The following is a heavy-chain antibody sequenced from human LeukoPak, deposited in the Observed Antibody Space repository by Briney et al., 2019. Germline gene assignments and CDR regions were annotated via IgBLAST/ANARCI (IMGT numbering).Heavy chain of an antibody. D-gene: IGHD3-22*01. J-gene: IGHJ6*02. CDR2: TYYRSKWYN. CDR3: ARVFYYDSSGYAYYGMDV. CDR1: GHRFSINSAA. Sequence: SQTLSLTCAISGHRFSINSAAWNWITQSPSRGLDWLGRTYYRSKWYNDYAVSVKSRITINTDTSKNQFSLQLNSVTPEDTAGYYCARVFYYDSSGYAYYGMDVWGQGTTVTVSS. V-gene: IGHV6-1*01.